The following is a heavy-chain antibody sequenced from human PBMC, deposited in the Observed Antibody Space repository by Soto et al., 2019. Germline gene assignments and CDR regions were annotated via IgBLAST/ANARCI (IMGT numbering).Heavy chain of an antibody. V-gene: IGHV5-10-1*01. J-gene: IGHJ6*02. CDR1: GYSYTSYR. Sequence: ASVKVSCKGSGYSYTSYRISWVRQMPGKGLEWMGRIGPSDSYTNYSPSFQGHVTISADMSMSTAYLQWSSLKASDTAMYYCARIGRNYDILTGYSGMDVWGQGTTVPVS. CDR3: ARIGRNYDILTGYSGMDV. CDR2: IGPSDSYT. D-gene: IGHD3-9*01.